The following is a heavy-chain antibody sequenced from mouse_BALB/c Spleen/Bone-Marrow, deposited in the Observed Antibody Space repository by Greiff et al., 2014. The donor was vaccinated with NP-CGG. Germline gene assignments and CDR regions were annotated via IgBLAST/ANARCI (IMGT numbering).Heavy chain of an antibody. CDR3: AGSTPLAY. CDR2: IYPGDDDT. Sequence: VQLQQSGAELVRPGSSVKISCKASGYAFSRSWMNWVKQRPGQGLEWIGQIYPGDDDTNYSGKFKGRATLTADKSSGTAYMQLSSLTSGDSAVYFCAGSTPLAYWGQGTLVTVSA. J-gene: IGHJ3*01. V-gene: IGHV1-80*01. D-gene: IGHD1-1*01. CDR1: GYAFSRSW.